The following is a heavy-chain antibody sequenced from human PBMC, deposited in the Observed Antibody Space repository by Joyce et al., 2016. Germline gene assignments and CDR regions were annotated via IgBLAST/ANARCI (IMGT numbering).Heavy chain of an antibody. D-gene: IGHD2-8*01. CDR3: ARSSYTNGIFDY. Sequence: EVQLVESGGGLVKPGGSLRLSCAASGITFSSYSMSWVRQASGKVLEWVSSLSSSSAYIKYTDSVKGRFTISRDNAKNSLYLQMNSLRVEDTAVYYCARSSYTNGIFDYWGQGTLVTVSS. CDR1: GITFSSYS. J-gene: IGHJ4*02. CDR2: LSSSSAYI. V-gene: IGHV3-21*01.